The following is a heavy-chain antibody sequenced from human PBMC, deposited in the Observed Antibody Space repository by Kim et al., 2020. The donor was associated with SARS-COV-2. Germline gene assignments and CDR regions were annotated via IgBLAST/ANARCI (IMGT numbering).Heavy chain of an antibody. CDR2: INNSGST. D-gene: IGHD3-3*01. J-gene: IGHJ6*03. Sequence: SETLSLTCAVYGGSFSGYYWSWIRQPPGKGLEWIGEINNSGSTNYNPSLKSRVTISVDTSKNQFSLKLSSVTAADTAVYYCARVGRFLEWLLSNHYYYYMDVWGKGATVTVSS. CDR3: ARVGRFLEWLLSNHYYYYMDV. V-gene: IGHV4-34*01. CDR1: GGSFSGYY.